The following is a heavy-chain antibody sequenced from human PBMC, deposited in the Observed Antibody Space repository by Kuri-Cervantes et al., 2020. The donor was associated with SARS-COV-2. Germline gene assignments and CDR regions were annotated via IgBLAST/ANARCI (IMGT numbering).Heavy chain of an antibody. Sequence: GGSLRLSCAASGFTFSDYYMSWVRQAPGKGLEWVSAISGSGGSTYYADSVKGRFTISRDNSKNTLYLQMNSLRAEDTAVYYCAKAAYYDYVPDYWGQGTLVTVSS. CDR3: AKAAYYDYVPDY. V-gene: IGHV3-23*01. CDR1: GFTFSDYY. CDR2: ISGSGGST. J-gene: IGHJ4*02. D-gene: IGHD3-16*01.